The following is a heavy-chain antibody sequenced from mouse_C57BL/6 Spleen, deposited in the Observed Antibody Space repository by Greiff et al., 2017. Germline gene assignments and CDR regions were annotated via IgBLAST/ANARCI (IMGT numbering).Heavy chain of an antibody. V-gene: IGHV7-4*01. CDR3: VKAVPYYSNYGDYAMDY. J-gene: IGHJ4*01. Sequence: EVNVVESGGGLVQPGASLRLSCAASGFTFTDYYMSWVRQPPGKAPEWLALIRNKANGYTTEYTASVKGRFTISRDNSQNILYLQMNTLRAEDSATYYCVKAVPYYSNYGDYAMDYWGQGTSVTVSS. CDR2: IRNKANGYTT. CDR1: GFTFTDYY. D-gene: IGHD2-5*01.